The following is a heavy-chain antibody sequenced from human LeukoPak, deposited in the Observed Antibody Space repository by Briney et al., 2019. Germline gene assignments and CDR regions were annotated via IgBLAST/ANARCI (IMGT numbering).Heavy chain of an antibody. D-gene: IGHD3-22*01. CDR3: ARGTHYYDSSGYRGSPYYYYYIDV. CDR1: GGSFSGYY. V-gene: IGHV4-34*01. Sequence: SETLSLTCAVYGGSFSGYYWSWIRQPPGKGLEWIGEINHSGSTKYNPSLKSRVTISVDTSKNQFSLKLSSVTAADTAVYYCARGTHYYDSSGYRGSPYYYYYIDVWGKGTTVTVSS. CDR2: INHSGST. J-gene: IGHJ6*03.